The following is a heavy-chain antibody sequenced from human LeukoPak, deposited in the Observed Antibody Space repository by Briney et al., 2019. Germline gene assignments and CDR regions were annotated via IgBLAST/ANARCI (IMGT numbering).Heavy chain of an antibody. Sequence: SETLSLTCTVSGGSISSYYWSWIRQPPGKGLEWVGCIFDSGSTNYNPSLKSRVSMSVDTSKNQFSLMLTSVTAADTAVYYCARDYRGTFDYWGQGTLVTVSS. J-gene: IGHJ4*02. CDR2: IFDSGST. D-gene: IGHD1-7*01. V-gene: IGHV4-59*01. CDR3: ARDYRGTFDY. CDR1: GGSISSYY.